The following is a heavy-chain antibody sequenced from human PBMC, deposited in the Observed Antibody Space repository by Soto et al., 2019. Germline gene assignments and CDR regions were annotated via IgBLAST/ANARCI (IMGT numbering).Heavy chain of an antibody. CDR2: IYYSGST. V-gene: IGHV4-39*01. D-gene: IGHD4-17*01. CDR3: ARHLYGGNSGSNYYYGMDV. J-gene: IGHJ6*02. Sequence: SETLSLTCTVSGGSISSSSYYWGWIRQPPGKGLEWIGSIYYSGSTYYNPSLKSRVTISVDTSKNQFSLKLRSVTAADTAVYYCARHLYGGNSGSNYYYGMDVWGQGTTVTVSS. CDR1: GGSISSSSYY.